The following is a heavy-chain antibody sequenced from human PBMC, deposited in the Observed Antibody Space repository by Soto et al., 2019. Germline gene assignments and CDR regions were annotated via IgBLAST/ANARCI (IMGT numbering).Heavy chain of an antibody. CDR3: ARVCLPGLDQLLCSHYYYYGMDV. CDR1: GGTFSSYA. CDR2: IIPIFGTA. J-gene: IGHJ6*02. V-gene: IGHV1-69*13. D-gene: IGHD2-2*01. Sequence: SVKVSCKASGGTFSSYAISWVRQAPGQGLEWMGGIIPIFGTANYAQKFQGRVTITADESTSTAYMELSSLRSEDTAVYYCARVCLPGLDQLLCSHYYYYGMDVWGQGTTVTVSS.